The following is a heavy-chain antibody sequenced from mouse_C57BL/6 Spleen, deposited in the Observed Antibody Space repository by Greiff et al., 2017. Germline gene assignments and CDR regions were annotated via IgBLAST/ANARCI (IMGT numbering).Heavy chain of an antibody. CDR2: IYPGDGDT. CDR1: GYAFSSSW. J-gene: IGHJ4*01. Sequence: QVQLQQSGPELVKPGASVKISCKASGYAFSSSWMNWVKQRPGKGLEWIGRIYPGDGDTNYNGKFKGKATLTADKSSSTAYMQLSSLTSEDAAVYFCARWGYAMDDWGQGTSVTVSS. CDR3: ARWGYAMDD. V-gene: IGHV1-82*01.